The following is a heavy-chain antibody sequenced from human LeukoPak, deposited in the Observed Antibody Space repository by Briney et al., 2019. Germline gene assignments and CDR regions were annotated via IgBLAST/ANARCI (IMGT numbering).Heavy chain of an antibody. CDR3: ATYDSSGYYSVGEFVY. V-gene: IGHV3-43*02. CDR1: GFTFDDYA. D-gene: IGHD3-22*01. J-gene: IGHJ4*02. Sequence: PGGSLRLSCAASGFTFDDYAMHWVRQAPGKGLEWVSFISGDGGSTYYADSVKGRFTISRDNSKNSLYLQMNSLRTEDTALYYCATYDSSGYYSVGEFVYWGQGTLVTVSS. CDR2: ISGDGGST.